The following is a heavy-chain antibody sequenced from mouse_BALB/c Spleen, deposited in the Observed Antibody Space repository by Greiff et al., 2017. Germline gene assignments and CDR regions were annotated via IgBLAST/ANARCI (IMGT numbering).Heavy chain of an antibody. CDR1: GFSLTSYD. V-gene: IGHV2-9-2*01. D-gene: IGHD2-10*01. J-gene: IGHJ3*01. CDR3: VRAAYYGNYFAY. CDR2: IWTGGGT. Sequence: VKLMESGPGLVAPSQSLSITCTVSGFSLTSYDISWIRQPPGKGLEWLGVIWTGGGTNYNSAFMSRLSISKDNSKSQVFLKMNSLQTDDTAIYYCVRAAYYGNYFAYWGQGTLVTVSA.